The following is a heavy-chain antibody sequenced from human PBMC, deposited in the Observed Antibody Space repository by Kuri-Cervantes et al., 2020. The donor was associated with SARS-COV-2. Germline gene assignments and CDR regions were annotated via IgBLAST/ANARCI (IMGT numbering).Heavy chain of an antibody. D-gene: IGHD3-3*01. CDR2: IYYSGST. CDR1: SGSISSYY. CDR3: ARAPQKRITIFGVVGSFDY. J-gene: IGHJ4*02. V-gene: IGHV4-30-4*08. Sequence: SETLSLTCTVSSGSISSYYWSWIRQPPGKGLEWIGYIYYSGSTYYNPSLKSRVTISVDTSKNQFSLKLSSVTAADTAVYYCARAPQKRITIFGVVGSFDYWGQGTLVTVSS.